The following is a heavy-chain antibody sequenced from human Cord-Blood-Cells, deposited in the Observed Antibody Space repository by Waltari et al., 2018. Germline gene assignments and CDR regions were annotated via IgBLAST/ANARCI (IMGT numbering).Heavy chain of an antibody. CDR1: GYTFTSYY. V-gene: IGHV1-46*01. CDR3: ARAFYDFWSGYYDYYYGMDV. CDR2: INPSGGST. Sequence: QVQLVQSGAEVKKPGASVKVSCKASGYTFTSYYMHWVRQAPGQGLEWMGIINPSGGSTSYAKKFQGRVTMTRDTSTSTVYMELSSLRSEDTAVYYCARAFYDFWSGYYDYYYGMDVWGQGTTVTVSS. J-gene: IGHJ6*02. D-gene: IGHD3-3*01.